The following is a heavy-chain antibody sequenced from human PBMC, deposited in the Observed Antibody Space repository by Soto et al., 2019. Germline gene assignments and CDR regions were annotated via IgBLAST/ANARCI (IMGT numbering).Heavy chain of an antibody. D-gene: IGHD6-19*01. Sequence: EVQLLESGGGLVQPGGSLRLSCAASGFTFSSYAMSWVRQAPGKGLEWVSTISGSGGSAYYADSVKGRFTISRDNSKNTLYLQMNSLRAEDTAVFYCARRTSGWYLDYWGQGTLVTVSS. J-gene: IGHJ4*02. CDR1: GFTFSSYA. CDR3: ARRTSGWYLDY. CDR2: ISGSGGSA. V-gene: IGHV3-23*01.